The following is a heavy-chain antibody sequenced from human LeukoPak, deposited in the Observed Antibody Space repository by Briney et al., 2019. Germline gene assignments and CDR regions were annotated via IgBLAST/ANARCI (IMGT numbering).Heavy chain of an antibody. CDR2: IHPSGTM. CDR1: GFSISSGYY. Sequence: SETLSLTCVVSGFSISSGYYWGWIRQPPGKGLGWIGNIHPSGTMFHNSSLNRRVTMSIDTSKNQFSLKLSSVTAADTAVYYCAREAERRVVNWGQGTLVTVSS. D-gene: IGHD1-1*01. V-gene: IGHV4-38-2*02. CDR3: AREAERRVVN. J-gene: IGHJ4*02.